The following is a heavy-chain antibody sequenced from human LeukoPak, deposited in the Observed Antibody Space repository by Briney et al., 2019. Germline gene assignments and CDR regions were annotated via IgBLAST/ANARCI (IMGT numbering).Heavy chain of an antibody. CDR1: GGSFSGYY. Sequence: SETLSLTCAVYGGSFSGYYWSWIRQPPGKGLEWIGEINHSGSTNYNTSLKSRVTISVDTSKNQFSLKLSSVTAADTAVYYCARVYFWSGYLYYFDYWGQGTLVTVSS. V-gene: IGHV4-34*01. CDR2: INHSGST. D-gene: IGHD3-3*01. CDR3: ARVYFWSGYLYYFDY. J-gene: IGHJ4*02.